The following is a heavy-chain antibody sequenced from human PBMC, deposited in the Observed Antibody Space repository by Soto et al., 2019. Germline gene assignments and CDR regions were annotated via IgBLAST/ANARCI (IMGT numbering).Heavy chain of an antibody. Sequence: SETLSLTCTVSGGSISSSSYYWGWIRQPPGKGLEWIGSIYYSGSTYYNQSLKSRVTISVDTSKNQFSLKLSSVTAADTAVYFCARGSYDSSGYYYEPFDYWGQGTLVTVSS. CDR1: GGSISSSSYY. D-gene: IGHD3-22*01. CDR3: ARGSYDSSGYYYEPFDY. J-gene: IGHJ4*02. V-gene: IGHV4-39*01. CDR2: IYYSGST.